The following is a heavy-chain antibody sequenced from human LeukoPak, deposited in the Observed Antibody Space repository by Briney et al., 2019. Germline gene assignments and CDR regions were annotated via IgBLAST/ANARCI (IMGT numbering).Heavy chain of an antibody. V-gene: IGHV3-21*03. J-gene: IGHJ3*02. CDR2: ISSSSSYI. CDR3: ARDPPRWEPIRAFDI. Sequence: PGGSLRLSCAASGFTFDDYAMHWVRQAPGKGLEWVSSISSSSSYIYYADSVKGRFAISRDNAKNSLYLQMNSLRAEDTAVYYCARDPPRWEPIRAFDIWGQGTMVTVSS. CDR1: GFTFDDYA. D-gene: IGHD1-26*01.